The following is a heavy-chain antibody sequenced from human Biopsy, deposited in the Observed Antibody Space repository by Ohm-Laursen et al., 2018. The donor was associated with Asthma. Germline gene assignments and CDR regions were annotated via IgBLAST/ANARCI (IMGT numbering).Heavy chain of an antibody. Sequence: SETLSLTCTISGFSMDTNSYFWGWIRQPPGKGLEWIGGVFYTGITYYNPSLESRVTMSVDTSKSQFFLEVNSVTAPDTAVYYCARHPNNGDNSYWYFDLWGRGTLVTVSS. CDR3: ARHPNNGDNSYWYFDL. CDR2: VFYTGIT. J-gene: IGHJ2*01. CDR1: GFSMDTNSYF. D-gene: IGHD4-17*01. V-gene: IGHV4-39*01.